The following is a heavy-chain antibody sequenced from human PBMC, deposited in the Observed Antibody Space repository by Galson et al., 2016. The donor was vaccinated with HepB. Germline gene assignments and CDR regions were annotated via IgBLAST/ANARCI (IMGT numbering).Heavy chain of an antibody. Sequence: ETLSLTCSVSGASINNYFWAWIRQPPGKGLEWIGYVYFSGSTNYNFSVTGRITVSSDASRNQFSLKLRSVTAADTAIYYCARIPSGYEGEWFDHWGQGILVTVSS. CDR3: ARIPSGYEGEWFDH. CDR1: GASINNYF. D-gene: IGHD5-12*01. CDR2: VYFSGST. J-gene: IGHJ5*02. V-gene: IGHV4-59*01.